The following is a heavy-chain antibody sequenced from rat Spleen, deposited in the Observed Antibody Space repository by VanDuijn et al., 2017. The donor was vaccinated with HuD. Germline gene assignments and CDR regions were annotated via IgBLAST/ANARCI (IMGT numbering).Heavy chain of an antibody. CDR3: TTLIAADVMDA. J-gene: IGHJ4*01. CDR2: ISTGGSYT. V-gene: IGHV5S13*01. Sequence: EVKLVESGGGLVQPGRSLKLSCAASGFSFSTYGMAWVRQAPTKGLEWVASISTGGSYTFYRDSVKGRFTISRDNAKSTLYLQMDSLRSEDTATYYCTTLIAADVMDAWGQGASVTVSS. CDR1: GFSFSTYG. D-gene: IGHD1-2*01.